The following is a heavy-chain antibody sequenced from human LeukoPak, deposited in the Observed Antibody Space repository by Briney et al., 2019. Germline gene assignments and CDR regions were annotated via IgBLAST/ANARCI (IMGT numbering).Heavy chain of an antibody. CDR3: ARVPTRYYYHMDV. V-gene: IGHV3-23*01. D-gene: IGHD1-14*01. CDR1: GFAFGSEA. CDR2: ISPGGGTT. J-gene: IGHJ6*03. Sequence: GGSLRLSCAVSGFAFGSEAMSWVRQSPARGLEWVASISPGGGTTYYADYVKGRFTISRDNAKNSLYLQMNTLRDEDTAVYYCARVPTRYYYHMDVWGKGTTVTVYS.